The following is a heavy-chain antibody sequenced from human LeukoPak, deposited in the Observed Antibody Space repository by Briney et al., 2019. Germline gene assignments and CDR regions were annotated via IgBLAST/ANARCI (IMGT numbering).Heavy chain of an antibody. CDR3: ASDDRFFWFDP. CDR2: IIPIFGTA. V-gene: IGHV1-69*05. J-gene: IGHJ5*02. D-gene: IGHD3-3*01. Sequence: GASVKVSCKASGGTFSSYAISWVRQAPGQGLEWMGRIIPIFGTANYAQKFQGRATITTDESTSTAYMELSSLRSEDTAVYYCASDDRFFWFDPWGQGTLVTVSS. CDR1: GGTFSSYA.